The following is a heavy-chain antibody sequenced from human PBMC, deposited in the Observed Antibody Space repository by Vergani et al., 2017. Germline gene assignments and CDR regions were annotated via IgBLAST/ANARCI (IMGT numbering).Heavy chain of an antibody. Sequence: QVKLVESGGGEAQLGRSLRLSCSAAGFPFSDYGVHWVRQAPGKGLEWVSVISYEENKKNYAESVKGRFTISRDKSKNPLYLEMNALRAEDTAVYYCARDFLTRVTTLDYYYMGVWGKGTTVTVSS. CDR3: ARDFLTRVTTLDYYYMGV. CDR1: GFPFSDYG. J-gene: IGHJ6*03. V-gene: IGHV3-30*03. CDR2: ISYEENKK. D-gene: IGHD1-1*01.